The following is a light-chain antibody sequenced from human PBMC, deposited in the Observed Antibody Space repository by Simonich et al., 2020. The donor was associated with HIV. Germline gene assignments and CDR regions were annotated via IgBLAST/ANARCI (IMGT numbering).Light chain of an antibody. V-gene: IGLV2-14*01. CDR3: SSYTSSSTLV. Sequence: QSALTQPASVSRSPRQSITISCTGTSSDVGVYNYGSWYQQHPGKAPKFIIYYVRKRPSGVSNRLSGSKSVNTASLTISGLQAEDEADYYCSSYTSSSTLVFGGGTKLTVL. J-gene: IGLJ3*02. CDR1: SSDVGVYNY. CDR2: YVR.